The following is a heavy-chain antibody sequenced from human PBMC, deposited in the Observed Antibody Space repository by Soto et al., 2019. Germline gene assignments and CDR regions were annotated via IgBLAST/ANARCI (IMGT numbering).Heavy chain of an antibody. CDR1: GGTFSSYA. J-gene: IGHJ4*02. CDR2: IIPIFGTA. D-gene: IGHD3-9*01. V-gene: IGHV1-69*12. Sequence: QVQLVQSGAEVKKPGSSVKVSCKASGGTFSSYAISWVRQAPGQGLEWMGGIIPIFGTANYAQKFQGMVTITADESTSTAYMELSSLRSEDTAVYYCARRRDYYDILTGYYDYWGQGTLVTVSS. CDR3: ARRRDYYDILTGYYDY.